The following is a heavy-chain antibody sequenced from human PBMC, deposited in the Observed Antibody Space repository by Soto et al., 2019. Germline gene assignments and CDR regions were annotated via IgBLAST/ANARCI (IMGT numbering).Heavy chain of an antibody. V-gene: IGHV4-34*01. CDR2: INHRGST. J-gene: IGHJ4*02. D-gene: IGHD6-19*01. CDR3: ARDAPAYSSGWYKRFDY. Sequence: SETLSLTCAVYGGSFSGYYWSWIRQPPGKGLEWIGEINHRGSTNYNPSLKSRVTISVDTSKNQFSLKLSSVTAADTAVYYCARDAPAYSSGWYKRFDYWGQGTLVTVSS. CDR1: GGSFSGYY.